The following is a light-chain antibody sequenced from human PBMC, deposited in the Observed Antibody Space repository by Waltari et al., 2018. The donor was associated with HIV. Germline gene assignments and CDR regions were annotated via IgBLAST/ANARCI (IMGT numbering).Light chain of an antibody. V-gene: IGLV7-43*01. CDR1: TGAVTSGYS. Sequence: QTVVTQEPSLTVSPGGTVTLTCASSTGAVTSGYSPNWFQQKPGQAPRALIYRTSNQHSLPPARFSRPFLGGKASVTMSGVQPEDEAEYYCLLYYGGTQLVFGGGTKLTVL. CDR2: RTS. J-gene: IGLJ2*01. CDR3: LLYYGGTQLV.